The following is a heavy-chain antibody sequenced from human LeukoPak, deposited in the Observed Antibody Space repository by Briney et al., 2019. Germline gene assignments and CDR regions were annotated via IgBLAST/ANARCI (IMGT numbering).Heavy chain of an antibody. J-gene: IGHJ6*04. CDR3: ARDEMRAPAAMFHYYYYGMDV. V-gene: IGHV4-38-2*02. CDR2: IYHSGST. D-gene: IGHD2-2*01. Sequence: SETLSLTCAVSSYSISSGYYWGWIRQPPGKGLEWIGSIYHSGSTYYNPSLKSRVTISVDTSKNQFSLKLSSVTAADTAVYYCARDEMRAPAAMFHYYYYGMDVWGKGTTVTVSS. CDR1: SYSISSGYY.